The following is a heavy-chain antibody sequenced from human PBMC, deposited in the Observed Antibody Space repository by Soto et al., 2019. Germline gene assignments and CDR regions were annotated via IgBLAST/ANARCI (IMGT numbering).Heavy chain of an antibody. D-gene: IGHD2-15*01. CDR3: AKDPRGPSKSVWYGMDV. CDR2: ISYDGSNK. CDR1: GFTFSSYG. J-gene: IGHJ6*02. V-gene: IGHV3-30*18. Sequence: QVQLVESGGGVVQPGRSLRLSCAASGFTFSSYGMHWVRQAPGKGLEWVAVISYDGSNKYYADSVKGRFTISRDNSKNTLYLQMNSLRAEDTAVYYCAKDPRGPSKSVWYGMDVWGQGTTLTVSS.